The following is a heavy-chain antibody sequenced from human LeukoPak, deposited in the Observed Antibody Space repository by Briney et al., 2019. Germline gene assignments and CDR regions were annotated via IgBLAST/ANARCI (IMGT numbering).Heavy chain of an antibody. J-gene: IGHJ5*02. CDR2: INPNSGGT. D-gene: IGHD3-10*01. CDR3: ARGAITMVRGVISWFDP. Sequence: ASVKVSCKASGYTFTGYYMHWVRQAPGQRLEWMGRINPNSGGTNYAQKFQGRVTMTRDTSISTAYMELSRLRSDDTAVYYCARGAITMVRGVISWFDPWGQGTLVTVSS. CDR1: GYTFTGYY. V-gene: IGHV1-2*06.